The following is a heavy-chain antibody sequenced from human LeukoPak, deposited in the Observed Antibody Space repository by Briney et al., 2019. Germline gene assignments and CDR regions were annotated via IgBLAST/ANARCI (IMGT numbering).Heavy chain of an antibody. CDR2: IYYSGST. Sequence: KSSETLSLTCTVSGGSISSSSYYWGWIRQPPGKGLGWIGSIYYSGSTHYNPSLKSRVTISVDTSKNQFSLKLSSVTAADTAVYYCARYSYLMYYFDYWGQGTLVTVSS. CDR1: GGSISSSSYY. D-gene: IGHD2-15*01. CDR3: ARYSYLMYYFDY. V-gene: IGHV4-39*01. J-gene: IGHJ4*02.